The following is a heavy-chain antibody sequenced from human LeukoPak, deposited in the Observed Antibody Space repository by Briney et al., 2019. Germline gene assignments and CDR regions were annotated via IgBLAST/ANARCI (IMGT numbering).Heavy chain of an antibody. CDR2: IYYGGGT. V-gene: IGHV4-39*01. Sequence: SETLSLTCTVSGASFSSSTYYWGWIRQPPGKGLERIGSIYYGGGTCYNPSLKSRVTMSVDTSKKQFSLKLSSVTAADTAVYYCARHAGGIAAAGTRPFDYWGQGTLVTVSS. D-gene: IGHD6-13*01. CDR3: ARHAGGIAAAGTRPFDY. J-gene: IGHJ4*02. CDR1: GASFSSSTYY.